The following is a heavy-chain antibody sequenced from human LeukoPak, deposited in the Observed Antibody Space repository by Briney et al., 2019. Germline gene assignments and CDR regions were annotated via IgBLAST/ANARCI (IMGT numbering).Heavy chain of an antibody. V-gene: IGHV4-4*02. CDR1: GGSISSSNW. CDR2: IYHSGST. Sequence: SETLSLTCAVSGGSISSSNWWSWARQPPGKGLEWIGEIYHSGSTNYNPSLKSRVTISVDKSKNQFSLKLSSVTAADTAVYYCARVVHGSGSSDAFDIWGQGTMVTVSS. D-gene: IGHD3-10*01. CDR3: ARVVHGSGSSDAFDI. J-gene: IGHJ3*02.